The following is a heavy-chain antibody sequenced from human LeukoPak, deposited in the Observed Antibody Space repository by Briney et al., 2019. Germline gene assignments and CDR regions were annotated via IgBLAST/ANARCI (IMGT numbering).Heavy chain of an antibody. J-gene: IGHJ3*01. CDR3: ARHMSVSYDAFDL. Sequence: SETLSLTCTVSDGSTTGYYWSWIRQPPGKGLEWIAYVYYTGRTLYNPSLESRVTISVDTSKTQFSLTVTSVTAADTAVYYCARHMSVSYDAFDLWGRGTTVTVSS. D-gene: IGHD3-10*01. CDR2: VYYTGRT. V-gene: IGHV4-59*08. CDR1: DGSTTGYY.